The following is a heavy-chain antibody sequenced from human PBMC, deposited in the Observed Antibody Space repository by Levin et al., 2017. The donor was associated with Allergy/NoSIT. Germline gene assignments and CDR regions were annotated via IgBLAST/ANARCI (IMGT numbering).Heavy chain of an antibody. CDR3: AKGLNVWGSYRIDH. CDR2: ISYDGSNK. D-gene: IGHD3-16*02. Sequence: GESLKISCAASGFMFSSYGMHWVRQAPGKGLEWVAFISYDGSNKYYADSVKGRITVSRDNSKNTLNVQMNSLRAEDTAVYYCAKGLNVWGSYRIDHWGQGTLVTVSS. CDR1: GFMFSSYG. V-gene: IGHV3-30*18. J-gene: IGHJ4*02.